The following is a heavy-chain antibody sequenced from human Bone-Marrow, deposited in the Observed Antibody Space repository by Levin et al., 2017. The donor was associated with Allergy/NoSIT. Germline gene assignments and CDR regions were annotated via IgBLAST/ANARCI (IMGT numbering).Heavy chain of an antibody. CDR3: AREKGENSFGFYYNYGMDV. D-gene: IGHD3-22*01. V-gene: IGHV1-2*02. Sequence: ASVKVSCKASGYSFTGYYLNWVRQAPGQGLEWMGWIHPNSGDTKSAQKFHGRVTMTRDTSISTAYMELSSLRSDDTAVYYCAREKGENSFGFYYNYGMDVWGQGSTVTVSS. CDR2: IHPNSGDT. CDR1: GYSFTGYY. J-gene: IGHJ6*02.